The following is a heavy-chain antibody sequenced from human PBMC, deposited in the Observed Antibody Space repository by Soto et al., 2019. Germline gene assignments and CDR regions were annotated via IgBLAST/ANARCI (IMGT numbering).Heavy chain of an antibody. CDR1: GASISSGPYF. V-gene: IGHV4-31*03. D-gene: IGHD5-18*01. CDR2: IHYSGST. CDR3: ARRGYSYDYNY. J-gene: IGHJ4*02. Sequence: QVQLQESGPGLVNPSQTLSLPCTVSGASISSGPYFWTWIRQHPGKGLEWIVYIHYSGSTYYNPSLQSRVFISVDTSKTPFSLKLTSVTAADTAVYFCARRGYSYDYNYRGQGSLGTVSS.